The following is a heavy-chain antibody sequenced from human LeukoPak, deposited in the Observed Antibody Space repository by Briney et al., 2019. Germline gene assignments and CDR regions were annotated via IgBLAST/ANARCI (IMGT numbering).Heavy chain of an antibody. CDR2: SNGDGSST. V-gene: IGHV3-74*01. CDR3: ERAGYCSGGNCYSSYYDY. J-gene: IGHJ4*02. D-gene: IGHD2-15*01. CDR1: GFTFSSYW. Sequence: GGSLRLSCAASGFTFSSYWMHWVRQAPGKGLLWVSRSNGDGSSTAYADSVKGRFTISRDNAKNTLYLQMNSLRAEDAALYYCERAGYCSGGNCYSSYYDYWGQGTLVTVSS.